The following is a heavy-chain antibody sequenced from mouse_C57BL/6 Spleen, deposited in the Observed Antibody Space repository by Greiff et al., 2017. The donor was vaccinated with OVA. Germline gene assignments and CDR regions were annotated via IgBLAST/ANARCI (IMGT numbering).Heavy chain of an antibody. V-gene: IGHV3-6*01. CDR1: GYSITSGYY. D-gene: IGHD2-4*01. CDR2: ISYDGSN. J-gene: IGHJ2*01. Sequence: ESGPGLVKPSQSLSLTCSVTGYSITSGYYWNWIRQFPGNKLEWMGYISYDGSNNYNPSLKNRISITRDTSKNQFFLKLNSVTPEDTAPYYCAKEGLRRGRDYWGPGTTLSVSS. CDR3: AKEGLRRGRDY.